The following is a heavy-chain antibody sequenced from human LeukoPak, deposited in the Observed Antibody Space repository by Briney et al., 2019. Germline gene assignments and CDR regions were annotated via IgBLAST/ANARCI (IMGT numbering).Heavy chain of an antibody. J-gene: IGHJ4*02. CDR1: GGTFSSYA. V-gene: IGHV1-69*04. CDR3: ATANVDTAMASGGNVFDY. D-gene: IGHD5-18*01. CDR2: IIPILGIA. Sequence: SVKVSCKASGGTFSSYAISWVRQAPGQGLEWMGRIIPILGIANYAQKFQGRVTITADKSTSTAYMELSSLRSEDTAMYYCATANVDTAMASGGNVFDYWGQGTLVTVSS.